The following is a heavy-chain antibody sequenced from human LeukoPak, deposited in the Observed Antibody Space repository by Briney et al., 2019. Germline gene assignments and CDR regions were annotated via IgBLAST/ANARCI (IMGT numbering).Heavy chain of an antibody. CDR2: ITGSGGRT. D-gene: IGHD2-15*01. V-gene: IGHV3-23*01. CDR3: AKYRYCTGDSCSQGFDY. Sequence: GGSLRLSCAASGFTFSSYGMTWVRQTPGRGLEWVSSITGSGGRTYYTDSVKGRFTISRDNSMNTLHPQMNSLRAEDTALYYCAKYRYCTGDSCSQGFDYWGQGTLVTVSS. CDR1: GFTFSSYG. J-gene: IGHJ4*02.